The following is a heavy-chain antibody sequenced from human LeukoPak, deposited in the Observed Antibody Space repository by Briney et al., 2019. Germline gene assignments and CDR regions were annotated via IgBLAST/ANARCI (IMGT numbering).Heavy chain of an antibody. J-gene: IGHJ4*02. CDR1: GGTFSSYA. D-gene: IGHD6-6*01. V-gene: IGHV1-69*04. CDR2: IIPILGIA. CDR3: ARHQYSSSSGGDD. Sequence: ASVKVSCKASGGTFSSYAISWVRQAPGQGLEWMGRIIPILGIANYAQKFQGRVTITADKSTSTAYMELSSLRSEDTAVCYCARHQYSSSSGGDDWGQGTLVTVSS.